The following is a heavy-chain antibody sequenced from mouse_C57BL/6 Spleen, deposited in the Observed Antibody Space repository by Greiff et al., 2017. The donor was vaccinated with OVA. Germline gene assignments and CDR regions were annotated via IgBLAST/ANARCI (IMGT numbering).Heavy chain of an antibody. D-gene: IGHD2-2*01. J-gene: IGHJ2*01. CDR3: GGGYDFDY. Sequence: QVQLQQSGAELVNPGASVTLSCKASGYTFTDYCMNWVKQRPGQGLEWIGRIYPVSGDTNYNQKFMGKATFTVDRSSSTVYMKISSVTSKDPAVYYGGGGYDFDYWGQGTTLTVSS. CDR1: GYTFTDYC. CDR2: IYPVSGDT. V-gene: IGHV1-11*01.